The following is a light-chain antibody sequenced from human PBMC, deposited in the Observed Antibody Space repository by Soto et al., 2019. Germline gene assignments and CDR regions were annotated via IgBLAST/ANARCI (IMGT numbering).Light chain of an antibody. CDR2: SSN. CDR1: NSNVGGKA. Sequence: QSVLTQPPSASGTPGQRVTISCSGSNSNVGGKAVNWYQQLPGTAPRLLIYSSNQRPSGVPYRFSGSKSGTSASLAISGLQSEDEADYYCAAWDDSLNAWVFGGGTKVTVL. V-gene: IGLV1-44*01. J-gene: IGLJ3*02. CDR3: AAWDDSLNAWV.